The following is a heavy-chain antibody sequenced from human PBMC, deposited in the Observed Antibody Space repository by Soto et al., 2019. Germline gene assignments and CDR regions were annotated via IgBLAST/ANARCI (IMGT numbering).Heavy chain of an antibody. CDR2: ISYDGSNK. Sequence: GGSLRLSCAASGFTFSSYAMHWVRQAPGKGLEWVAVISYDGSNKYYADSVKGRFTISRDNSKNTLYLQMNSLRAEDTAVYYCAREGGIVATFPSYYYYGMDVWGQGTTVTVSS. CDR3: AREGGIVATFPSYYYYGMDV. D-gene: IGHD5-12*01. V-gene: IGHV3-30-3*01. J-gene: IGHJ6*02. CDR1: GFTFSSYA.